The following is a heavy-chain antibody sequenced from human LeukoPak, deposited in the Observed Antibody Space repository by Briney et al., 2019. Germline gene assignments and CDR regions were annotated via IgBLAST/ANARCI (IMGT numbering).Heavy chain of an antibody. D-gene: IGHD5-18*01. CDR1: GGSISSSSYY. CDR2: IYYSGST. V-gene: IGHV4-39*07. Sequence: SETLSLTCTVSGGSISSSSYYWGWIRQPPGKGLEWIGSIYYSGSTYYNPSLKSRVTISVDTSKNQFSLKLSSVTAADTAVYYCARENGYRYDYWGQGTLVTVSS. CDR3: ARENGYRYDY. J-gene: IGHJ4*02.